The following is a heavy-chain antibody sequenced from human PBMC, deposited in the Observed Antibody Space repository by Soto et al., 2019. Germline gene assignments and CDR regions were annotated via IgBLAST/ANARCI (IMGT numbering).Heavy chain of an antibody. CDR2: SYFSGGT. V-gene: IGHV4-59*01. D-gene: IGHD2-8*01. CDR1: NDSISSYY. Sequence: SETLSLTCTVSNDSISSYYWSWIRQPPGKGLEWIGNSYFSGGTEYNPSLEGRVTISVGRSRNQFSLKLTSVTAADTAVYFCVREVSRGWFDPWGPGTLVTVSS. J-gene: IGHJ5*02. CDR3: VREVSRGWFDP.